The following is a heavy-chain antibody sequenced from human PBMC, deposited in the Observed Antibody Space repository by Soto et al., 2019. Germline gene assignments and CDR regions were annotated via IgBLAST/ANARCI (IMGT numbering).Heavy chain of an antibody. J-gene: IGHJ4*02. CDR2: IRSKAYGGTT. D-gene: IGHD2-15*01. CDR3: AREGCSGGSCYRNHPNFDY. V-gene: IGHV3-49*03. Sequence: PGGSLRLSCAASGFTFSSYGMHWFRQAPGKGLEWVGFIRSKAYGGTTEYAASVKGRFTISRDDSKSIAYLQMNSLRAEDTAVYYCAREGCSGGSCYRNHPNFDYWGQGTLVTVSS. CDR1: GFTFSSYG.